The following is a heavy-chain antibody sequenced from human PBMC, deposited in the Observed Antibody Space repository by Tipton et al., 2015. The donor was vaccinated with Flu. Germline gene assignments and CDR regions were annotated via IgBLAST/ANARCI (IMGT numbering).Heavy chain of an antibody. Sequence: SGFSFTAYGMHWVRQAPGKGLEWVAFIRYDGNDEHYADSVKGRFTISRDNYKNMVHLQMNSLRPEDTAVYYCAKDSRYCSSPTCYVRPNAEYFQHWGQGTLVTVLS. J-gene: IGHJ1*01. CDR2: IRYDGNDE. D-gene: IGHD2/OR15-2a*01. CDR1: GFSFTAYG. CDR3: AKDSRYCSSPTCYVRPNAEYFQH. V-gene: IGHV3-30*02.